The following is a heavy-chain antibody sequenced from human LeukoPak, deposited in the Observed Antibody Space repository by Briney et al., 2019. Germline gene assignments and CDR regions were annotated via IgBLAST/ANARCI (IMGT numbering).Heavy chain of an antibody. V-gene: IGHV1-69*13. D-gene: IGHD3-22*01. CDR1: GYTFIGYY. Sequence: GASVKVSCKASGYTFIGYYMHWVRQAPGQGLEWMGGIIPIFGTANYAQKFQGRVTITADESTSTAYMELSSLRSEDTAVYYCARLWYDSSGYQKTPPHLDYWGQGTLVTVSS. CDR3: ARLWYDSSGYQKTPPHLDY. CDR2: IIPIFGTA. J-gene: IGHJ4*02.